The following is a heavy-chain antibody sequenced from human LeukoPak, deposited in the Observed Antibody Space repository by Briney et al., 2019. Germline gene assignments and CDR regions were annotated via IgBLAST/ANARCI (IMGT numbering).Heavy chain of an antibody. Sequence: GGSLRLSCAASGFTLSSYEMNWVRQAAGKGLEWVAYISSSGSTIYYADSVKGRFTISRDNAKNSLYLQMNSLRAEDTAVYYSAREDPPAAAQEDYYYGMDVWGQGTTVTVSS. CDR1: GFTLSSYE. V-gene: IGHV3-48*03. CDR3: AREDPPAAAQEDYYYGMDV. D-gene: IGHD6-13*01. J-gene: IGHJ6*02. CDR2: ISSSGSTI.